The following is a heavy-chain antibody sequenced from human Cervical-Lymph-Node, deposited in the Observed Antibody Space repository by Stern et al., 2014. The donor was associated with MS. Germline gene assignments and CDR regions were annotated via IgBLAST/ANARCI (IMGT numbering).Heavy chain of an antibody. CDR3: VRALGSSSFRYWFDP. J-gene: IGHJ5*02. V-gene: IGHV4-4*02. D-gene: IGHD6-13*01. CDR1: GDSISSSNW. CDR2: IYHAGTT. Sequence: QVQLQESGPGLVKPSGTLSLTCAVSGDSISSSNWWSWVRQSPGKGLEWVGDIYHAGTTNYNSTLKSRLTISADNSKNPFSLKLTSVTAADTAVYYCVRALGSSSFRYWFDPWGQGTLVMVSS.